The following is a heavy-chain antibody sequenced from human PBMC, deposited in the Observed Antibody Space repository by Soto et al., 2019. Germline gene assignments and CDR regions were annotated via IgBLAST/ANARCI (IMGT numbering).Heavy chain of an antibody. J-gene: IGHJ5*02. D-gene: IGHD6-13*01. V-gene: IGHV4-59*01. CDR2: ISYSGRT. CDR3: ARDRADGSSWYWFDP. CDR1: GDTIIDYC. Sequence: SETLPLARSAAGDTIIDYCGNWMLQPPGKGREWIGYISYSGRTNYNPSLKSRVTISLHTSKNQFSLRLSSVTAADTAIYYCARDRADGSSWYWFDPWGPGTPVTVSS.